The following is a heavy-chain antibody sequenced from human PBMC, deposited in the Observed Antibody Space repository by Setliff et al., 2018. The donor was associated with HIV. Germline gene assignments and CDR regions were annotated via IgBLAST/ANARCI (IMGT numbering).Heavy chain of an antibody. CDR2: IDTDNGYR. CDR3: ARWCAAAGCYPEIYHFDS. D-gene: IGHD2-2*01. CDR1: GYTFSEYA. V-gene: IGHV1-3*04. Sequence: GASVKVSCKASGYTFSEYAIHWVRQAPGQRLEWMGRIDTDNGYRRYSPKLQGRVTITKDTSANTAYMELRGLRSEDTAVYYCARWCAAAGCYPEIYHFDSWGQGTLVTVSS. J-gene: IGHJ4*02.